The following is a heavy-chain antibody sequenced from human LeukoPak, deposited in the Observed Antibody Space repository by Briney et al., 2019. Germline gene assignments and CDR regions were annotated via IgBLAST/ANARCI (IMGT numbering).Heavy chain of an antibody. J-gene: IGHJ4*02. CDR1: GFTFSGSW. D-gene: IGHD4-17*01. V-gene: IGHV3-7*01. CDR2: INRDESAI. CDR3: ARDRYGDYDFDY. Sequence: GGSLRLSCAASGFTFSGSWMSWVRQAPGKGLEWVASINRDESAIFYLASVKGRFTISRDNANNSLYLQMNSLRAEDTAVYYCARDRYGDYDFDYWGQGTLVTVSS.